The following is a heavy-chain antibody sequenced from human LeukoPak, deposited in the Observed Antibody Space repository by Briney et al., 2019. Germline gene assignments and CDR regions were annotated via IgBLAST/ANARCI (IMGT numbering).Heavy chain of an antibody. CDR3: ARSDDSHGSDY. V-gene: IGHV1-46*01. J-gene: IGHJ4*02. Sequence: ASVKVSCKASGYTFTSYYMHWVRQAPGQGLEWMGIINPSGGGTSYAQKFQGRVTMTRDTSTSTVYMELSSLISEDTALYYCARSDDSHGSDYWGQGTLVPVSS. CDR2: INPSGGGT. CDR1: GYTFTSYY. D-gene: IGHD3-10*01.